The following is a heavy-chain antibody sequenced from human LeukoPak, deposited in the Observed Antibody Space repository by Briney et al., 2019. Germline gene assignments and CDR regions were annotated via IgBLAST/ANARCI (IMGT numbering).Heavy chain of an antibody. D-gene: IGHD2-2*01. CDR2: IYYSGST. CDR3: ARLVVVVVVPAAKVSGYMDV. Sequence: SETLSLTCTVSGGSTSSSSYYWGWIRQPPGKGLEWIGSIYYSGSTYYNPSLKSRVTISVDTSKNQFSLKLSSVTAADTAVYYCARLVVVVVVPAAKVSGYMDVWGKGTTVTISS. V-gene: IGHV4-39*01. CDR1: GGSTSSSSYY. J-gene: IGHJ6*03.